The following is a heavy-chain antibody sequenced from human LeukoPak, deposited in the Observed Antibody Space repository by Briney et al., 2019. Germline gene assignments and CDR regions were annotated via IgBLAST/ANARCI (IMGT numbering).Heavy chain of an antibody. V-gene: IGHV5-51*01. CDR3: ARRGDHYDRSIHFDY. J-gene: IGHJ4*02. Sequence: GGSLKISCKGSGYSFTSYWIGWVRQLPGKGLEWMGIIYPDDSDTRYSPSFQGQVTISADKSISTAYLQWSSPKASDTAMYYCARRGDHYDRSIHFDYWGQGTLVTVSS. CDR2: IYPDDSDT. CDR1: GYSFTSYW. D-gene: IGHD3-22*01.